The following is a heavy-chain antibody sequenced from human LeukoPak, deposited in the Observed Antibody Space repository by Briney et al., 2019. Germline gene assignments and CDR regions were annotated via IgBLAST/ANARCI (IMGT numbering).Heavy chain of an antibody. CDR1: GGSISSYY. D-gene: IGHD1-7*01. Sequence: TSETLSLTCTVSGGSISSYYWSWIRQPPGKGLEWIGYIYYSGSTNYNPSLKSRVTISVDTSKNQFSLKLSPVTAADTAVYYCARDNWNYGSSMDVWGQGTTVTVSS. CDR3: ARDNWNYGSSMDV. V-gene: IGHV4-59*01. J-gene: IGHJ6*02. CDR2: IYYSGST.